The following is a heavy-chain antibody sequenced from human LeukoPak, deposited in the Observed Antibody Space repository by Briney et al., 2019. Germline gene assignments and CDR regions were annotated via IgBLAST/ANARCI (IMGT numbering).Heavy chain of an antibody. J-gene: IGHJ4*02. CDR1: GFTFSSYS. CDR3: ARDDGYYDILNGYPIDY. V-gene: IGHV3-21*01. CDR2: ISKSSTCI. Sequence: GGSLRLSCAASGFTFSSYSMNWVRQAPGKGLEWVSSISKSSTCIFYADSVKGRFTISRDNAKNSLSLQMDSLRAEDTAVYYCARDDGYYDILNGYPIDYWGQGTLVTVSS. D-gene: IGHD3-9*01.